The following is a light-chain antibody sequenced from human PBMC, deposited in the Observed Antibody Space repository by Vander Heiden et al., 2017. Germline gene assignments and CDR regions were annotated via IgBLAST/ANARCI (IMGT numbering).Light chain of an antibody. CDR1: QSISSY. CDR3: QQRHRNHPMCT. CDR2: AAS. Sequence: DIQMTQSPSSLSASVGARVTITCRASQSISSYLNWYEQKPGKAPQLLIYAASSLQRGGKSSCSGSGDGTDANLTISSRQPEDFEAYYCQQRHRNHPMCTFGQGTKVEIK. J-gene: IGKJ2*02. V-gene: IGKV1-39*01.